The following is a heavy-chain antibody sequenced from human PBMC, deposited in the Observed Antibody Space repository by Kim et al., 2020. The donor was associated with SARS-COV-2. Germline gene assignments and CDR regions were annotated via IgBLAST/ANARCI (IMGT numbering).Heavy chain of an antibody. CDR2: IYYSGST. V-gene: IGHV4-39*01. Sequence: SETLSLTCTVSGGSISSSSYYWGWIRQPPGKGLEWIGSIYYSGSTYYNPSLKSRVTISVDTSKNQFSLKLSSVTAADTAVYYCARQVTITMIVDGGDAFDIWGQGTMVTVSS. CDR3: ARQVTITMIVDGGDAFDI. J-gene: IGHJ3*02. CDR1: GGSISSSSYY. D-gene: IGHD3-22*01.